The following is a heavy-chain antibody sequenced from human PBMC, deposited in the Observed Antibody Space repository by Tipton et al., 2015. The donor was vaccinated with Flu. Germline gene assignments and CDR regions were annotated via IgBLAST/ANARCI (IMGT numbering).Heavy chain of an antibody. V-gene: IGHV3-66*02. CDR3: ARENYVALGVVVPDY. Sequence: AVSGFTVSSKYMSWVRQAPGKGLEWLSVIYIGGSTYYADSVKGRFTISRDNSKNTVYLQMNSLRAEDTAVYYCARENYVALGVVVPDYWGQGTLVTVSS. J-gene: IGHJ4*02. CDR2: IYIGGST. D-gene: IGHD2-15*01. CDR1: GFTVSSKY.